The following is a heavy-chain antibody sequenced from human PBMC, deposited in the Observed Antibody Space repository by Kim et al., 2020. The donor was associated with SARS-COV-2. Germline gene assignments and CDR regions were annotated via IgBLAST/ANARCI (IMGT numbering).Heavy chain of an antibody. Sequence: YAQKLQGRVTMTTDTSTSTAYMELRSLRSDDTAVYYCARDIGGDYLVLPYWGQGTLVTVSS. J-gene: IGHJ4*02. V-gene: IGHV1-18*01. CDR3: ARDIGGDYLVLPY. D-gene: IGHD4-17*01.